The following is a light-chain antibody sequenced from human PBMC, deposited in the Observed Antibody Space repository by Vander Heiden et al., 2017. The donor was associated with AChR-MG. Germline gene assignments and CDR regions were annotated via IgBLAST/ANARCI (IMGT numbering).Light chain of an antibody. J-gene: IGKJ1*01. V-gene: IGKV3-15*01. CDR3: QQYNKGLGRT. Sequence: EIVMTQSPATLSVSPGERATLSCRASQSVSSNNLAWYQQKPGQPPRLLIYATSARATGIPARFSGSGSGTEFTLTISSLQSEDFAVYYCQQYNKGLGRTFGQGTKVEIK. CDR1: QSVSSN. CDR2: ATS.